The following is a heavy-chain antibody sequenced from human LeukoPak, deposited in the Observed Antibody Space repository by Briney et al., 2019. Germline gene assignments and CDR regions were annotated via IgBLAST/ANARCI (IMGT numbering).Heavy chain of an antibody. CDR3: VMVRGVSFDY. CDR2: ISGSGGST. V-gene: IGHV3-23*01. J-gene: IGHJ4*02. D-gene: IGHD3-10*01. CDR1: GFTFSSYA. Sequence: GGSLRLSCAASGFTFSSYAMXXXXQAPGKGXXWVSAISGSGGSTYYADSVKGRFTISRDNSKNSLYLQMNSLRDEDTAVYYCVMVRGVSFDYWGQGTLVTVSS.